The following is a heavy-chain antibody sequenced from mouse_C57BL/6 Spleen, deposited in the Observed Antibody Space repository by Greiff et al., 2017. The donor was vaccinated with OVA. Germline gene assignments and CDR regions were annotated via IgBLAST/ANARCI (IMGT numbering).Heavy chain of an antibody. D-gene: IGHD6-1*01. J-gene: IGHJ4*01. V-gene: IGHV1-69*01. CDR3: ARGCHYYAMDY. CDR1: GYTFTSYW. CDR2: IDPSDSYT. Sequence: VQLQQPGAELVMPGASVKLSCKASGYTFTSYWMHWVKQRPGQGLEWIGEIDPSDSYTNYNQKFKGKSTLTVDKYSSTAYMQRSSLTSEDSAVDYCARGCHYYAMDYWGQGTSVTVS.